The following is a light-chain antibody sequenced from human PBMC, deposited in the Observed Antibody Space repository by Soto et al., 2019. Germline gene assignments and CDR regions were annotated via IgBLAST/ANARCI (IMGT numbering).Light chain of an antibody. Sequence: DIQMTQSPSTLSGSVGDRVTITCRASQTISSWLAWYQQKPGKAPKLLIYKASTLKSGVPSRFSGSGSGTEFTLTISSLQPDDFATYYGQHYKSYSEAFGQGTKVEL. CDR1: QTISSW. V-gene: IGKV1-5*03. CDR2: KAS. J-gene: IGKJ1*01. CDR3: QHYKSYSEA.